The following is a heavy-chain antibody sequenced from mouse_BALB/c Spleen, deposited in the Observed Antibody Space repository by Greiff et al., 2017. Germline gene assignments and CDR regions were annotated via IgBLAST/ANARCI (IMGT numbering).Heavy chain of an antibody. Sequence: EVQRVESGPGLVKPSQSLSLTCSVTGYSITSGYYWNWIRQFPGNKLEWMGYISYDGSNNYNPSLKNRISITRDTSKNQFFLKLNSVTTEDTATYYCARIGFTTATMDYWGQGTSVTVSS. V-gene: IGHV3-6*02. D-gene: IGHD1-2*01. CDR3: ARIGFTTATMDY. J-gene: IGHJ4*01. CDR2: ISYDGSN. CDR1: GYSITSGYY.